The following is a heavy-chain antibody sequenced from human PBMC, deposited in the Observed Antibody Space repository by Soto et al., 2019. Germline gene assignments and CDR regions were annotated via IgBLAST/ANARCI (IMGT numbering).Heavy chain of an antibody. D-gene: IGHD3-3*01. CDR2: ILNDGTNK. CDR3: ARGTTLAIFDYGMDV. V-gene: IGHV3-30-3*01. J-gene: IGHJ6*02. CDR1: GFTFSSYA. Sequence: QVQLEESGGGVVQPGRSLRLSCVGTGFTFSSYAMHWVRQAPGKGLEWVAVILNDGTNKYYADSVEGRITISRDNSKNTLYLQMHSLRSEDTAVYYCARGTTLAIFDYGMDVWGQGATVTVSS.